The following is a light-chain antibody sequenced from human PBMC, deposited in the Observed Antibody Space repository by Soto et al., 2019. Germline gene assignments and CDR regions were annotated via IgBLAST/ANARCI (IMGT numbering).Light chain of an antibody. CDR2: GAS. J-gene: IGKJ4*01. V-gene: IGKV3-15*01. CDR1: QSVSSN. CDR3: QQYNTWPPLT. Sequence: EIVMTQSPATLSVSPGERATLSCRASQSVSSNLAWYQQKPGQAPRLLIYGASTRPTGIPARFSGSGSGTEFTLTISSLQSEDFAVYYCQQYNTWPPLTFGGGTKVEIK.